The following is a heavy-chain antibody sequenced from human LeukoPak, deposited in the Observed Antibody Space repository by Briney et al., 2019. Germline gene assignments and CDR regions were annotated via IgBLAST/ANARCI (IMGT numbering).Heavy chain of an antibody. V-gene: IGHV3-23*01. J-gene: IGHJ4*02. Sequence: GGSLRLSCAASGFTVSSNYMSWVRQAPGKGLEWVSAISGSGGSTYYADSVKGRFTISRDNSKNTLYLQMNSLRAEDTAVYYCAKTGPYCSSTSCYGLVNYWGQGTLVTVSS. CDR1: GFTVSSNY. CDR2: ISGSGGST. D-gene: IGHD2-2*01. CDR3: AKTGPYCSSTSCYGLVNY.